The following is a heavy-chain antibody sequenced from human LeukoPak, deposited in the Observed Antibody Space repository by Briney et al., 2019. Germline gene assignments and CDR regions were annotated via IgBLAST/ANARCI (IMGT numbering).Heavy chain of an antibody. CDR2: FSGSGAST. V-gene: IGHV3-23*01. CDR1: GFTFSTFA. Sequence: GGSLRLSCAASGFTFSTFAMSWVRQAPGTGLEWVSCFSGSGASTYYADSVKGRFTISRDNSKNTLYLQMNSLRAEDKAVYYCAKFSPTPLLNYYYYGMDVWGQGTTVTVSS. CDR3: AKFSPTPLLNYYYYGMDV. J-gene: IGHJ6*02.